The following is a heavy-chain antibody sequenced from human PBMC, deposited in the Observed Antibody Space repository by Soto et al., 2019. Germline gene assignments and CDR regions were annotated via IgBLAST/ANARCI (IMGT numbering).Heavy chain of an antibody. CDR1: GFIFTNYA. Sequence: GGSLRLSCAASGFIFTNYAMNWVRQAPGKGREWVSVIGGRGNSAYYADSVQGRFTISRDNSKNTLSLQMRSLAADDTAIYYCVREGRGSFDFWGRGTMVTVSS. D-gene: IGHD5-12*01. CDR2: IGGRGNSA. V-gene: IGHV3-23*01. CDR3: VREGRGSFDF. J-gene: IGHJ3*01.